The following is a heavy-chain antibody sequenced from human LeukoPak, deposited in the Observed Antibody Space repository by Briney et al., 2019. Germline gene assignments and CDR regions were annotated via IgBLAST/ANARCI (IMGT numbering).Heavy chain of an antibody. Sequence: GESLKISCKGSGYSFTSYWIGWVRQMPGKGLEWMGIIHPDDSNTIYGPSFQGQVTISADKSINTAYLEWSSLKASDTAIYYCARQGAAGKYYYYYMDVWGKGTTVTVSS. J-gene: IGHJ6*03. CDR3: ARQGAAGKYYYYYMDV. CDR2: IHPDDSNT. D-gene: IGHD6-13*01. CDR1: GYSFTSYW. V-gene: IGHV5-51*01.